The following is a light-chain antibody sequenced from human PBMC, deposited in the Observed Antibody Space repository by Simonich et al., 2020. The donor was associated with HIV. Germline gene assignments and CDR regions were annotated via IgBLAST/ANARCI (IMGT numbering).Light chain of an antibody. J-gene: IGKJ1*01. CDR2: KAS. Sequence: DIQMTQSPSTLSGSVGDRGTITCRASQSISSWLAWYQQKPGKAPKLLIYKASSLESGVPSRFSGSGSGTEFTLTISSLQPDDFATYYCQQYNSYTWTFGQGTKVEIK. CDR3: QQYNSYTWT. CDR1: QSISSW. V-gene: IGKV1-5*03.